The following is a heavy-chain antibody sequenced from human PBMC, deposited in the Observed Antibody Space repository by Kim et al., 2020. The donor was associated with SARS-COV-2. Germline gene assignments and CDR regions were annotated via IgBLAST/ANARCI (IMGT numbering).Heavy chain of an antibody. Sequence: SETLSLTCTVYGGSISSYYWSWIRQPPGKGLEWIGYIYYSGSTNYNPSLKSRVTISVDTSKNQFSLKLSSVTAADTAVYYCARGHPGDYFDYWGQGTLVTVSS. CDR2: IYYSGST. CDR3: ARGHPGDYFDY. D-gene: IGHD1-1*01. CDR1: GGSISSYY. V-gene: IGHV4-59*01. J-gene: IGHJ4*02.